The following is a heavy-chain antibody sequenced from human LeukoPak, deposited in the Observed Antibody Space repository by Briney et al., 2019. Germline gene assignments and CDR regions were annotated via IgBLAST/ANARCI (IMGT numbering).Heavy chain of an antibody. CDR3: ASLLTYYYDSSGYFQH. D-gene: IGHD3-22*01. CDR1: GGSISSYY. J-gene: IGHJ1*01. CDR2: IYYSGST. Sequence: SETLSLTCTVSGGSISSYYRSWIRQPPGKGLEWIGYIYYSGSTNYNPSLKSRVTISVDTSKNQFSLKLSSVTAADTAVYYCASLLTYYYDSSGYFQHWGQGTLVTVSS. V-gene: IGHV4-59*08.